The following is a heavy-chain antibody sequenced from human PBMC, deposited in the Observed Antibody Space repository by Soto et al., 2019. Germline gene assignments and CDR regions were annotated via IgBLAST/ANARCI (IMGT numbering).Heavy chain of an antibody. V-gene: IGHV4-39*01. D-gene: IGHD3-9*01. CDR2: IYYSGST. Sequence: PSETLSLTCTVSGGSISSSSYYWGWIRQPPGKGLEWIGSIYYSGSTYYNPSLKSRVTISVDTSKNQFSLKLSSVTAADTAVYYCARPAGFVLRYFDWLSPDYGMDVWGQGTTVTVSS. CDR3: ARPAGFVLRYFDWLSPDYGMDV. CDR1: GGSISSSSYY. J-gene: IGHJ6*02.